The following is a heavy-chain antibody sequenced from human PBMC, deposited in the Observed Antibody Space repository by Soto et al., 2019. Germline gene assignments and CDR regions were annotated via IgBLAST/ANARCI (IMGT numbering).Heavy chain of an antibody. CDR2: ISGSGGST. J-gene: IGHJ6*02. Sequence: GGSLRLSCAASGFTFSSYAMSWVRQAPGKGLEWVSAISGSGGSTYYADSVKGRFTISRDNSKNTLYLQMNSLRAEDTAVYYCAIVAAAGTRYGVDDWGQGTTVTVSS. CDR1: GFTFSSYA. D-gene: IGHD6-13*01. CDR3: AIVAAAGTRYGVDD. V-gene: IGHV3-23*01.